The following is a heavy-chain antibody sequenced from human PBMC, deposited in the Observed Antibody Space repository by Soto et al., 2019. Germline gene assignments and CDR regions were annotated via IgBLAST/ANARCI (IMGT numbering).Heavy chain of an antibody. CDR2: INHSGST. V-gene: IGHV4-34*01. J-gene: IGHJ5*02. Sequence: SAPLYLTCAVYGWSFSGYYWSWIRQPPGKGLEWIGEINHSGSTNYNPSLKSRVTISVDTSKNQFSLKLSSVTAADTAVYYCARWVAPNWFDPWGQGTLVTVSS. D-gene: IGHD2-15*01. CDR1: GWSFSGYY. CDR3: ARWVAPNWFDP.